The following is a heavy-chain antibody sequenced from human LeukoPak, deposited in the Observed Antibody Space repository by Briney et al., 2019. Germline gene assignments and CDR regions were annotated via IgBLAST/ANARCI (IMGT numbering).Heavy chain of an antibody. CDR1: GYTFTAYY. J-gene: IGHJ4*02. CDR3: ARARVPIAVAGLYYFDH. CDR2: IKPDSGSS. V-gene: IGHV1-2*02. D-gene: IGHD6-19*01. Sequence: ASVKVSCKASGYTFTAYYIRWLRQAPGQGPEWMGWIKPDSGSSHYAQKFQGRVTMTRVTSSNSAYMDLTRLRSDDTAVYYCARARVPIAVAGLYYFDHWGQGALVTVSS.